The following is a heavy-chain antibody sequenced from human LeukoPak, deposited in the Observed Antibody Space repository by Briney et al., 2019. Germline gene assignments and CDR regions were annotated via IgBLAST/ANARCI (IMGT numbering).Heavy chain of an antibody. V-gene: IGHV3-23*01. J-gene: IGHJ4*02. Sequence: GGSLSLSCAASGFTFGTSSMTWVRQAPGRGLEWVSIISGSGGTTYYADSVKGRFTISRDNSKNTLYLQMNSLRAVDTAVYYCAKERVTTTCFVYWGQGTLVTVSS. D-gene: IGHD4-17*01. CDR3: AKERVTTTCFVY. CDR1: GFTFGTSS. CDR2: ISGSGGTT.